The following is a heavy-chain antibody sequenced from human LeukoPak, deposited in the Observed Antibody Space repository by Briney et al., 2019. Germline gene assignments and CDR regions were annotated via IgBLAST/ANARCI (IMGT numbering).Heavy chain of an antibody. V-gene: IGHV4-4*07. J-gene: IGHJ5*02. Sequence: SETLSLTCTVAGGSISRYYWSWIRQPAGKGLEWIGRIYGSGSTTYNPSLKSRVRLSVDTSKNQFSLKLNSVTAADTAIYFCARDSGTTGEVKFDPSGQGTLVTVSS. D-gene: IGHD3-10*01. CDR2: IYGSGST. CDR3: ARDSGTTGEVKFDP. CDR1: GGSISRYY.